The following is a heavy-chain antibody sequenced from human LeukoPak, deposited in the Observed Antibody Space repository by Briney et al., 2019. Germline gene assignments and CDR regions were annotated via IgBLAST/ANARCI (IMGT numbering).Heavy chain of an antibody. CDR1: GYTFTGYY. J-gene: IGHJ4*02. CDR3: ARGNEVDTAMVNSYYFDY. D-gene: IGHD5-18*01. Sequence: GASVEVSCKASGYTFTGYYMHWVRQAPGQGLEWMGIINPSGGSTSYAQKFQGRVTMTRDMSTSTVYMELSSLRSEDTAVYYCARGNEVDTAMVNSYYFDYWGQGTLVTVSS. V-gene: IGHV1-46*01. CDR2: INPSGGST.